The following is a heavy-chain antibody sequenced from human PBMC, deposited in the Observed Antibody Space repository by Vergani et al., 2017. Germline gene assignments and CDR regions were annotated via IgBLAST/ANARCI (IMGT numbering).Heavy chain of an antibody. V-gene: IGHV3-48*01. J-gene: IGHJ4*02. CDR1: GFTFSACP. D-gene: IGHD5-24*01. CDR2: VSTGTKSQ. Sequence: EVQLLQSGGGFIQPGGSVRLSCAASGFTFSACPMTWVRQAPGKGLEWVSFVSTGTKSQSYAESVKGRFTISRDSAKNALYLQMDSLRAEDTAVYYCARETRDTPSSLDYWGQGTLVTVSS. CDR3: ARETRDTPSSLDY.